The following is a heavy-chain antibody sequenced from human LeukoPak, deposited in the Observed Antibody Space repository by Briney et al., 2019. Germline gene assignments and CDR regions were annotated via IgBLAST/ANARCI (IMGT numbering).Heavy chain of an antibody. V-gene: IGHV4-38-2*01. J-gene: IGHJ4*02. D-gene: IGHD3-3*02. CDR1: GYSISSGHY. Sequence: PSETLSLTCAVSGYSISSGHYWGWIRPPPGKGLEWIGSLSDGGTPDYNPSLKSRVSMPIDTSKNQFSLRLRSLTAADTAIYYCGTSDSGSIFGVVISFWGQGTLVTVSS. CDR2: LSDGGTP. CDR3: GTSDSGSIFGVVISF.